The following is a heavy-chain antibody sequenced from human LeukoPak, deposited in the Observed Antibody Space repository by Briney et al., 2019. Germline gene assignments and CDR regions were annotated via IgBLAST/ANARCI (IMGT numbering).Heavy chain of an antibody. Sequence: SETLSLTCTVSGGSISSYYWSWIRQPPGKGLEWIGYIYYSGSTNYNPSLKSRVTISVDTSKNQFSLKLSSVTAADTAVYYCARVPYDSSGYYLYGMDVWGQGTRSPSP. CDR2: IYYSGST. V-gene: IGHV4-59*01. J-gene: IGHJ6*02. CDR1: GGSISSYY. CDR3: ARVPYDSSGYYLYGMDV. D-gene: IGHD3-22*01.